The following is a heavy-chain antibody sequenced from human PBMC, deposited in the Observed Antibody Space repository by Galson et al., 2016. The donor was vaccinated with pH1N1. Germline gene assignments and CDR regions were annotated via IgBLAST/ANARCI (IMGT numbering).Heavy chain of an antibody. CDR1: GFTFDAFA. CDR3: AKDHCSHGDTNCFYFDL. V-gene: IGHV3-9*01. Sequence: SLRLSCAASGFTFDAFAMHWVRQVPGKGLEWVSVITWNSHVIYYADSVKGRFTISRDNARNSLYLQMNNLQLEDSAFYVCAKDHCSHGDTNCFYFDLWGRGTLVTVSS. J-gene: IGHJ2*01. CDR2: ITWNSHVI. D-gene: IGHD4-17*01.